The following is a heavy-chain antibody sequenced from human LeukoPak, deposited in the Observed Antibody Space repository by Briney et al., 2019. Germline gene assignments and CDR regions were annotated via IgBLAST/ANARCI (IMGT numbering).Heavy chain of an antibody. J-gene: IGHJ4*02. CDR3: ARAASGSYYLVDY. Sequence: ASVKVSCKASGYTFTGYYMHWVRQAPGQGLEWMGWINPNSGGTNYAQKFQGWVTMTRDTSISTAYMELSRLRSDDTAVYYCARAASGSYYLVDYWGQGTLVTVSA. V-gene: IGHV1-2*04. CDR1: GYTFTGYY. D-gene: IGHD3-10*01. CDR2: INPNSGGT.